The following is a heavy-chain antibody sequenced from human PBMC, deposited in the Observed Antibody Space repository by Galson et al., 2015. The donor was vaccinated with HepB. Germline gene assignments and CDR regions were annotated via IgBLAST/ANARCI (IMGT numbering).Heavy chain of an antibody. D-gene: IGHD3-16*01. CDR1: GGSFSGYY. Sequence: SETLSLTCAVYGGSFSGYYWSWIRQPPGKGLEWIGEINHSGSTNYNPSLKSRVTISVDTSKNQFSLKLSSVTAADTAVYYCARGGVKRNYLDYWGQGTLVTVSS. CDR2: INHSGST. J-gene: IGHJ4*02. CDR3: ARGGVKRNYLDY. V-gene: IGHV4-34*01.